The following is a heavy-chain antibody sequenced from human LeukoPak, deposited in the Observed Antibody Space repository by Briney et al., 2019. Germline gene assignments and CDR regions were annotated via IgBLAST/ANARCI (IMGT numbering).Heavy chain of an antibody. CDR2: IRFDGSDE. D-gene: IGHD3-22*01. V-gene: IGHV3-30*02. CDR3: AKDRDYYDTSMKH. J-gene: IGHJ4*02. Sequence: PGTSLRLSCAASGFTFRSYGMHWVRQAPGKGLEWVAFIRFDGSDESYGDSVKGRFSISRDNSRNTLYLQMHSLRVEDTAVYFFAKDRDYYDTSMKHWGQGTLVTVSS. CDR1: GFTFRSYG.